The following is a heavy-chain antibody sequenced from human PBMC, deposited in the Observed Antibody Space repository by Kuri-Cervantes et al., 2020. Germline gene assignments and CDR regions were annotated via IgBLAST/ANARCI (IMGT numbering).Heavy chain of an antibody. Sequence: ESLKISCTVSGGSISNYYWSWIRQSPGKGLEWIGCIHYTGSTSYDPSLNSRVTISLDTSKNQFSLKLSSVTAADTAVYYCARAPLDWRFDYWGQGTLVTVSS. V-gene: IGHV4-59*08. D-gene: IGHD3-9*01. J-gene: IGHJ4*02. CDR1: GGSISNYY. CDR2: IHYTGST. CDR3: ARAPLDWRFDY.